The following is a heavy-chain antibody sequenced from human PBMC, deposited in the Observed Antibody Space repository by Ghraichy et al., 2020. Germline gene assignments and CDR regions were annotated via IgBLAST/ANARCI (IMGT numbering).Heavy chain of an antibody. J-gene: IGHJ4*02. D-gene: IGHD3-22*01. CDR1: GFTFSSYV. Sequence: GGSLRLSCAASGFTFSSYVMSWVRQAPGKGLEWVSAISGSGGATYYADSVKGRFTISRDNSKNTLYLQMNSLRAEDTAIYYCAKGYYYDSSGYYYYLDSWGQGTLVTVSS. CDR2: ISGSGGAT. V-gene: IGHV3-23*01. CDR3: AKGYYYDSSGYYYYLDS.